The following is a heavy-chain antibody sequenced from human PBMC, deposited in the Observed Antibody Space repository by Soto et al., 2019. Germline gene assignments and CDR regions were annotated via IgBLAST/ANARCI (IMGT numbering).Heavy chain of an antibody. CDR1: GGTFSSYA. CDR3: ARPSYFWSGYYTNYYYYYGMDV. Sequence: ASVKVSCKASGGTFSSYAISWVRQAPGQGLEWMGGIIPIFGTANYAQKFQGRVTITADESTSTAYMELSSLRSEDTAVYYCARPSYFWSGYYTNYYYYYGMDVWGQGTTVTVSS. J-gene: IGHJ6*02. V-gene: IGHV1-69*13. CDR2: IIPIFGTA. D-gene: IGHD3-3*01.